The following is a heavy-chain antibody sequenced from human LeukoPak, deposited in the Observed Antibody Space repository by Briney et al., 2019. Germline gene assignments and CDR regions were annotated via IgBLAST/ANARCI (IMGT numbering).Heavy chain of an antibody. J-gene: IGHJ4*02. Sequence: SETLSLTCTVSGGSISSGSYYWSWIRQPAGKGLEWIRRIYTSGSTNYNPSLKSRVTISVDTSKNQFSLKLSSVTAADTAVYYCARDVWFGAGRTFDYWGQGTLVTVSS. D-gene: IGHD3-10*01. V-gene: IGHV4-61*02. CDR3: ARDVWFGAGRTFDY. CDR1: GGSISSGSYY. CDR2: IYTSGST.